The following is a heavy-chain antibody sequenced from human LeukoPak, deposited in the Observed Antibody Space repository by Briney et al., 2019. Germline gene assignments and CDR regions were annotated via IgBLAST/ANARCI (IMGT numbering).Heavy chain of an antibody. D-gene: IGHD3-10*01. CDR3: ARAAAGAGYFDY. CDR1: GFTFSSYA. Sequence: GGSLRLSCAASGFTFSSYAMHWVRQAPGKGLEWVAVISYDGSNKYYADSVKGRFTISRDNSKNTLYLQMNSLRAEDTAVYYCARAAAGAGYFDYRGQGTLVTVSS. CDR2: ISYDGSNK. V-gene: IGHV3-30*04. J-gene: IGHJ4*02.